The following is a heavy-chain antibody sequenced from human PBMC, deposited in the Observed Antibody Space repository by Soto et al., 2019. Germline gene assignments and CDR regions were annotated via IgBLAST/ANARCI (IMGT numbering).Heavy chain of an antibody. CDR2: IKTDGSIT. CDR1: GLPFNSYW. D-gene: IGHD1-7*01. J-gene: IGHJ1*01. CDR3: AKDMNSVPEY. Sequence: GSLRLSCAASGLPFNSYWMYWVRQAPGKGLVWVSRIKTDGSITSYADSVKGRFTVSRDNARDMLYLQMNSLRAEDTAVYYCAKDMNSVPEYWGQGTLVTVSS. V-gene: IGHV3-74*01.